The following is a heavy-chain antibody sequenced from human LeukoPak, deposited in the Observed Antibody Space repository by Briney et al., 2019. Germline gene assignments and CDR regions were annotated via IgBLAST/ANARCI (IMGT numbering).Heavy chain of an antibody. Sequence: GGSLRLSCAASGFIVSRNFMNWVRQAPGKGLEWVSVIYSGGSTDYADSVKGRFTISRDNSKNTLYLQMNSPRAEDTAVYYCAKDSTATYGDPVFDYWGQGTLVTVSS. CDR3: AKDSTATYGDPVFDY. V-gene: IGHV3-53*01. J-gene: IGHJ4*02. CDR2: IYSGGST. D-gene: IGHD4-17*01. CDR1: GFIVSRNF.